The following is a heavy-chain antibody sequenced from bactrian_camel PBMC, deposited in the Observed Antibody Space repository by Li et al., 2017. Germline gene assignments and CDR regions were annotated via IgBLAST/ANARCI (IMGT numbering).Heavy chain of an antibody. CDR2: IDRDGET. CDR3: EAAVCYVPPDGFWFRPVNS. V-gene: IGHV3S53*01. J-gene: IGHJ6*01. CDR1: GWYYGSYS. Sequence: QLVESGGGLVQPGGSLRLSCVTSGWYYGSYSMGWFRQAPGKEREGVAGIDRDGETTYAESVKGRFIISRDDAKTTLYLQMNNLKPEDTAKYYCEAAVCYVPPDGFWFRPVNSWAQGTQVTVS. D-gene: IGHD5*01.